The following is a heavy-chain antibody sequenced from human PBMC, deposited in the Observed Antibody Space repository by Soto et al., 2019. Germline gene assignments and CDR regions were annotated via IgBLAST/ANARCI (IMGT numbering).Heavy chain of an antibody. CDR3: ARVFDYGASRRGD. V-gene: IGHV1-2*02. CDR2: INPNSGGT. D-gene: IGHD4-17*01. CDR1: GYTFTGYY. Sequence: SVKVSCKASGYTFTGYYMHWVRQAPGQGLDWMGWINPNSGGTNYAQKFQGRVTMTRDTSISTAYMELSRLRSDDTAVYYCARVFDYGASRRGDGGRGTRTTASS. J-gene: IGHJ4*02.